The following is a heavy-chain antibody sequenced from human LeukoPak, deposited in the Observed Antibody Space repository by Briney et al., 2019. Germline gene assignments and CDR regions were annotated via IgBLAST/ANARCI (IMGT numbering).Heavy chain of an antibody. V-gene: IGHV3-7*01. CDR3: AREHITIFGVVFNYFDY. Sequence: GGSLRLSCAASGFTFSSYWMSWVRQAPGKGLEWVANIKQDGSEKYYVDSVKGRFTISRDNAKNSLYLQMNSLRAEDTAVYYCAREHITIFGVVFNYFDYWGQGTLVTVSS. CDR2: IKQDGSEK. J-gene: IGHJ4*02. D-gene: IGHD3-3*01. CDR1: GFTFSSYW.